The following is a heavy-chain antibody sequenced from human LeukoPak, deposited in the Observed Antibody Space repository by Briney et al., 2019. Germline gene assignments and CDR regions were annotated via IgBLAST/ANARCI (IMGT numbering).Heavy chain of an antibody. CDR1: GGTFSSYA. V-gene: IGHV1-69*05. J-gene: IGHJ5*02. CDR3: ARASPYFYCSGGSCYFHP. CDR2: ILPIFGAA. Sequence: SVKVSCKASGGTFSSYAISWVRQAPGQGLEWMGGILPIFGAANYAQKFQGRVTITTDESTSTAYMELSSLRSEDTAVYYCARASPYFYCSGGSCYFHPWGQGTLVTVSS. D-gene: IGHD2-15*01.